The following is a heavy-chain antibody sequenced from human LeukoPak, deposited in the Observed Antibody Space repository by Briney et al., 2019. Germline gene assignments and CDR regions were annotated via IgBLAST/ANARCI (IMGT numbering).Heavy chain of an antibody. D-gene: IGHD2-15*01. CDR1: GYTFTSYD. CDR3: ARELLYCSGGSCYSPLGY. Sequence: ASVKVSCKASGYTFTSYDINWVRQATGQGLEWMGWMNPNRGNTGYAQKFQGRVTMTRNTSISTAYMELSSLRSEDTAVYYCARELLYCSGGSCYSPLGYWGQGTLVTVSS. J-gene: IGHJ4*02. V-gene: IGHV1-8*01. CDR2: MNPNRGNT.